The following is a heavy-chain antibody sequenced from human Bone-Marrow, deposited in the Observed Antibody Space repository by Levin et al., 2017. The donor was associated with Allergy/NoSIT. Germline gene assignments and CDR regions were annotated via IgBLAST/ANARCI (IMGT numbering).Heavy chain of an antibody. Sequence: PGGSLRLSCAASGFTISSYGMHWVRQAPGKGLEWVAVISYDGTVSYYADSVKGRFTMSRDNSNNTVSLHIHTLRPEDTAVYFCAKASARYCSDTSCYSPFDFWGEGTLVTVSS. CDR2: ISYDGTVS. CDR3: AKASARYCSDTSCYSPFDF. J-gene: IGHJ4*02. D-gene: IGHD2-2*01. V-gene: IGHV3-30*18. CDR1: GFTISSYG.